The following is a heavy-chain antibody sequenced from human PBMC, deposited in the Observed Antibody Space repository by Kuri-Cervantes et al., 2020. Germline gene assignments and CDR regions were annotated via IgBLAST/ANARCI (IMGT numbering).Heavy chain of an antibody. CDR2: IYYSGST. V-gene: IGHV4-61*08. Sequence: GSLRLSCAVSGGSISSGGYSWSWIRQPPGKGLEWIGYIYYSGSTNYNPSLKSRVTISVDTSKNQFSLKLSSVTAADTAVYYCARGDNYYYYGMDVWGQGTTVTVSS. D-gene: IGHD2-15*01. CDR3: ARGDNYYYYGMDV. J-gene: IGHJ6*02. CDR1: GGSISSGGYS.